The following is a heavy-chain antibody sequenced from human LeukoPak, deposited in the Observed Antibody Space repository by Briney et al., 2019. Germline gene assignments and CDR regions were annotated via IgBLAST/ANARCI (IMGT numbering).Heavy chain of an antibody. D-gene: IGHD6-13*01. CDR3: ARVKAAAGKEAGY. CDR2: INPNSGGT. CDR1: GYTFTGYY. V-gene: IGHV1-2*02. J-gene: IGHJ4*02. Sequence: ASVKVSCKASGYTFTGYYMHWVRQAPGQGLEWMGWINPNSGGTNYAQKFQGRVTMTRDTSISAAYTELTRLRSDDTAVYYCARVKAAAGKEAGYWGQGTLVTVSS.